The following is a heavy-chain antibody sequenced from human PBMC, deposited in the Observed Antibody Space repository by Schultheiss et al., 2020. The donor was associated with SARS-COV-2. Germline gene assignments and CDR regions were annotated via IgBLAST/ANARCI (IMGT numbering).Heavy chain of an antibody. Sequence: LETLSLTCAVSGGSISSSNWWNWVRQPPGKGLEWIGEIYHSGSTNYNPSLKSRVTISVDKSNNQFSLKLSSVTAADTAVYYCARQGLNYGDYGPFDPWGQGTLVTVSS. CDR1: GGSISSSNW. CDR3: ARQGLNYGDYGPFDP. V-gene: IGHV4-4*02. CDR2: IYHSGST. D-gene: IGHD4-17*01. J-gene: IGHJ5*02.